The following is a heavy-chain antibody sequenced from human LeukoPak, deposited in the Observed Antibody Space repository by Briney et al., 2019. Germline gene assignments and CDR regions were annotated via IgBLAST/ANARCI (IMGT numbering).Heavy chain of an antibody. V-gene: IGHV3-74*01. D-gene: IGHD6-13*01. J-gene: IGHJ4*02. Sequence: GGSLRLSCAASGFTFSSHWMHWVRQAPGKGLVWVSRINSDASSTSYADSVKGRFTISRDNAKNTLFLQMNSLRAEDTAVYYCARVSAAGTSFDYWGQGTLVTVSS. CDR1: GFTFSSHW. CDR2: INSDASST. CDR3: ARVSAAGTSFDY.